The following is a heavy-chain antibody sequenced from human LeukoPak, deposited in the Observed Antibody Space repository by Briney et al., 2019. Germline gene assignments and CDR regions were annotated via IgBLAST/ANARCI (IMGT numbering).Heavy chain of an antibody. CDR1: GFTFTSHE. J-gene: IGHJ6*04. V-gene: IGHV3-48*03. CDR3: AELGVTMIGGV. Sequence: GGSLRLSRAPSGFTFTSHEMGWVRQAPGEGLEWVSYISSSGSTIYYADSVKGRFTISRDNANKSLSLQMNRLRAEDTAVYYCAELGVTMIGGVWGKGTTVTISS. CDR2: ISSSGSTI. D-gene: IGHD3-10*02.